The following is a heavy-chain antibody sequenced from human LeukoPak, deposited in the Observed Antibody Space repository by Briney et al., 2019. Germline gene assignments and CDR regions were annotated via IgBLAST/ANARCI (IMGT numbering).Heavy chain of an antibody. V-gene: IGHV4-59*01. CDR1: GGSISSYY. J-gene: IGHJ4*02. Sequence: SETLSLTCTVSGGSISSYYWSWVRQPPGKGLEWIGYIYYRGSTNYNPSLKSRVTISVDTSKNQFSLKLSSVTAADTAVYYCARGSRGSIAAAGTGFDYWGQGTLVTVSS. CDR2: IYYRGST. CDR3: ARGSRGSIAAAGTGFDY. D-gene: IGHD6-13*01.